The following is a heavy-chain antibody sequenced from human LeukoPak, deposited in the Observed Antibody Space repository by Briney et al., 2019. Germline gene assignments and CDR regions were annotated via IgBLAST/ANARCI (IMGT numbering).Heavy chain of an antibody. Sequence: GGSLRLSCAASGFTFSSYGMHWVRQAPGKGLEWVAFIRYDGSNKYYADSVKGRFTISRDNSKNTLYLQMNSLRAEDTAVYYCARDAGPLFDPWGQGTLVTVSS. CDR1: GFTFSSYG. CDR2: IRYDGSNK. V-gene: IGHV3-30*02. D-gene: IGHD6-13*01. CDR3: ARDAGPLFDP. J-gene: IGHJ5*02.